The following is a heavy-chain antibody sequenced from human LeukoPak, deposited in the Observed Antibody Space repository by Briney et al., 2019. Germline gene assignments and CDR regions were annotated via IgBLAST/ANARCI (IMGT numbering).Heavy chain of an antibody. J-gene: IGHJ3*02. CDR1: GFTFSSYA. Sequence: PGGSLRLSCAASGFTFSSYAMSGGRQAPGKGREWGSAISGSGGSTYYADSVKGRFTISRDNSKNTLYLQMNSLRAEDTAVYYCAKAFPGLRVWGNYPDAFDIWGQGTMVTVSS. CDR2: ISGSGGST. D-gene: IGHD3-16*02. V-gene: IGHV3-23*01. CDR3: AKAFPGLRVWGNYPDAFDI.